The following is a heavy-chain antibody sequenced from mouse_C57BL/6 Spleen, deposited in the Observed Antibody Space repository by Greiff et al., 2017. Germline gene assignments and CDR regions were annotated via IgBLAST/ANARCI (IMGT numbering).Heavy chain of an antibody. J-gene: IGHJ2*01. CDR2: FYPGSGST. CDR1: GYTFTEYS. CDR3: ARRDSWGFTYVDY. Sequence: QVQLQQPGAELVKPGASVKLSCKASGYTFTEYSIHWVKQRPGQGLEWIGGFYPGSGSTKYNEKFKDKATLTVDTSSSTDYMELSRLTSEDSAVYYCARRDSWGFTYVDYWGQGTTLTVA. V-gene: IGHV1-62-2*01.